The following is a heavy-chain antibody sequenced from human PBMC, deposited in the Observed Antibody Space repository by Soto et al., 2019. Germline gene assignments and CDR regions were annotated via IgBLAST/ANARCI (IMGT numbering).Heavy chain of an antibody. CDR1: GGTFSSYA. Sequence: ASVKVSCKASGGTFSSYAISWVRQAPGQGLEWMGGIIPIFGTANYAQKFQGRVTITADESTSTAYMELSSLRSEDTAVYYCANYDSSGLSAFDIWGQGTMVTVSS. CDR3: ANYDSSGLSAFDI. CDR2: IIPIFGTA. V-gene: IGHV1-69*13. D-gene: IGHD3-22*01. J-gene: IGHJ3*02.